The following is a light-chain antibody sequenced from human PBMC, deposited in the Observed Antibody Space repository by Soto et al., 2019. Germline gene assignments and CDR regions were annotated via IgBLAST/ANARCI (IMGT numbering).Light chain of an antibody. J-gene: IGLJ1*01. V-gene: IGLV2-11*01. CDR3: CSYAGSYGYV. CDR2: DVS. CDR1: SSDVGGYNY. Sequence: QSALTQPPSVSGSPGQSVTISCTGTSSDVGGYNYVSWYQQHPGKAPKLIIYDVSKRPSGVPDRFSGSKSGNTASLTISGLQAEDEADYYCCSYAGSYGYVFGTGTKVTVL.